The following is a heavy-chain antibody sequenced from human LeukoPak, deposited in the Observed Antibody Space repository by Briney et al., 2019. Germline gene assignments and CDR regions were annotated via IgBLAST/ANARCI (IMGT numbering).Heavy chain of an antibody. V-gene: IGHV1-18*01. J-gene: IGHJ4*02. CDR1: GYTFTGYA. Sequence: ASVKVSCKASGYTFTGYAISWVRQAPGQGLEWMGWIRAHNGDTNHAQQLQGRVTMTTDTSTRTAYMELRSLRSEDTAVYYCARGEFICTINTCYASALDSWGQGTLVTVSS. D-gene: IGHD2-2*01. CDR3: ARGEFICTINTCYASALDS. CDR2: IRAHNGDT.